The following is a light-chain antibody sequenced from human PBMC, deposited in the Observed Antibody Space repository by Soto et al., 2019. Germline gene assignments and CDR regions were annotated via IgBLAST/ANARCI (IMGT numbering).Light chain of an antibody. Sequence: EIVLTQSPATLSLSPGERATVSCRASQSVNSDLAWYQQTPGQPPRLLIFGAFNRATGVPPRFSGSGSGTDFTLTIRSLQPEDFAFYYCQQRRAWPITFGQGTRLEMK. CDR2: GAF. CDR3: QQRRAWPIT. V-gene: IGKV3-11*01. J-gene: IGKJ5*01. CDR1: QSVNSD.